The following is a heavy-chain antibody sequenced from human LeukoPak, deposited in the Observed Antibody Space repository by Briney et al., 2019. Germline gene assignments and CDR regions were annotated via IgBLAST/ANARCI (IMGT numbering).Heavy chain of an antibody. V-gene: IGHV3-48*03. CDR3: AGEEGQYSSGWYPLCH. CDR1: GFTFSSYE. J-gene: IGHJ4*02. Sequence: GGSLRLSCAASGFTFSSYEMNWVRQAPGKGLEWVSYISSSCSTIYYADSVKGRFTISRDNAKNSLYLKMNSLRAEDTAVYYCAGEEGQYSSGWYPLCHWGQGTLVTVSS. D-gene: IGHD6-19*01. CDR2: ISSSCSTI.